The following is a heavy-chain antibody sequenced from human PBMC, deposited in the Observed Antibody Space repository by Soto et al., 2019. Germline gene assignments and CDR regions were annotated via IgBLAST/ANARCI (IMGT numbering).Heavy chain of an antibody. CDR3: AKTPYDFWSSGQYLFDH. CDR2: ISGSGGTT. J-gene: IGHJ4*02. CDR1: GFSFGSHA. Sequence: GGSLRLSCTVSGFSFGSHAMSWVRQAPGKGLECVSGISGSGGTTFYADSVKGRFTISRDNSKKTLYLQMDSLRAEDTAIYYCAKTPYDFWSSGQYLFDHWGQGTLVTVSS. V-gene: IGHV3-23*01. D-gene: IGHD3-3*01.